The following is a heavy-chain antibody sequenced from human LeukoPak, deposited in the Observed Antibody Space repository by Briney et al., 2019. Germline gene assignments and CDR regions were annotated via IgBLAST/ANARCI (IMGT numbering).Heavy chain of an antibody. Sequence: SETLSLTCTVSGGSISSYYWSWIRQPPGKGLEWIGYIYYSGSTNYNPSLKSRVTISVDTSKNQFSLKLSSVTAADTAVYYCATSSSWYGDAFDIWGQGTMVTVSS. J-gene: IGHJ3*02. CDR3: ATSSSWYGDAFDI. CDR1: GGSISSYY. V-gene: IGHV4-59*12. CDR2: IYYSGST. D-gene: IGHD6-13*01.